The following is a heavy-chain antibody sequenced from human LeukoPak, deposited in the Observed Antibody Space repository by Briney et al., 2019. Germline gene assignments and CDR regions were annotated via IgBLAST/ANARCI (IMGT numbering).Heavy chain of an antibody. CDR3: ARWGTSSGYYTFDY. V-gene: IGHV4-59*01. CDR2: IYYSGST. CDR1: GGSISSYY. J-gene: IGHJ4*02. D-gene: IGHD3-22*01. Sequence: PSETLSLTCTVSGGSISSYYWSWIRQPPGKGLEWIGYIYYSGSTNYNPSLKSRVTISVDTSKNQFSLKLSSVTAADTAVYYCARWGTSSGYYTFDYWGQGTLVTDSS.